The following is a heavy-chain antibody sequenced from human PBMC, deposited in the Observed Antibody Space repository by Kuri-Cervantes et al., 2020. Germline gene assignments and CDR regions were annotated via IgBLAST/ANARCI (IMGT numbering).Heavy chain of an antibody. CDR2: IWYDGSNK. Sequence: GGSLRLSCAASGFTFSSYGMHWVRQAPGKGLEWVAVIWYDGSNKFYADSVKGRFTISRDNSRNTLYLQMNSLRAEDTAFYYCARQSPNSGSDYWGQGTLVTVSS. CDR3: ARQSPNSGSDY. D-gene: IGHD5-12*01. J-gene: IGHJ4*02. CDR1: GFTFSSYG. V-gene: IGHV3-33*01.